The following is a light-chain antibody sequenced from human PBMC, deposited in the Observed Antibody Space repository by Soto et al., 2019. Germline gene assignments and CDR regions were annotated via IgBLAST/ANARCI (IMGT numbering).Light chain of an antibody. V-gene: IGKV3-20*01. CDR3: QQYGSSST. Sequence: ILLTQSPCTLSLSPGERATLSCRASQTISRSSLAWYQQKGGHAPRLLIYGASSRATGIPDRLSGSGSGTNFTLTISRLEPDDSAVYYCQQYGSSSTFGQGTRLEIK. CDR2: GAS. J-gene: IGKJ5*01. CDR1: QTISRSS.